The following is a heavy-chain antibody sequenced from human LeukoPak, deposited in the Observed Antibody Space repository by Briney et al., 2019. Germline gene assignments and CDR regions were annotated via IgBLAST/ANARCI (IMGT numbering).Heavy chain of an antibody. CDR1: GFSFSTYG. CDR3: AKCPILRGFDYYFDN. V-gene: IGHV3-30*18. Sequence: PGGSLRLSCAASGFSFSTYGMHWVRQTPGKGLEWLAVISLDGSLQFYADSVKGRFIISRDNSKNTLYLQMNSLRPEDTAVYYCAKCPILRGFDYYFDNWGQGTLVTVSS. D-gene: IGHD5-12*01. J-gene: IGHJ4*02. CDR2: ISLDGSLQ.